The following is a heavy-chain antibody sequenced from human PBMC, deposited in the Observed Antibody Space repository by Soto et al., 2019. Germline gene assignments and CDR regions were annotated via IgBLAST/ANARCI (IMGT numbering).Heavy chain of an antibody. CDR3: ARHQFHVDINPNWFDP. Sequence: PGESLKISCKGSGYSFTSYWIGWVRQMPGKGLEWMGIIYPGDSDTRYSPSFQGQVTISADKSISTAYLQWSSLKASDTAMYYCARHQFHVDINPNWFDPWGQGTLVTVSS. D-gene: IGHD5-12*01. J-gene: IGHJ5*02. CDR2: IYPGDSDT. CDR1: GYSFTSYW. V-gene: IGHV5-51*01.